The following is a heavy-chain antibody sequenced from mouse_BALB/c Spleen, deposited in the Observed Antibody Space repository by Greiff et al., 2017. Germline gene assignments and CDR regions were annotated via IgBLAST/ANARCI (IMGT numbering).Heavy chain of an antibody. CDR3: AGGSSSWFAY. V-gene: IGHV14-1*02. CDR2: IDPENGNT. D-gene: IGHD1-1*01. J-gene: IGHJ3*01. Sequence: VQLQQSGAELVRPGALVKLSCKASGFNIKDYYMHWVKQRPEQGLEWIGWIDPENGNTIYDPKFQGKASITADTSSNTAYLQLSSLTSEDTAAYYCAGGSSSWFAYWGQGTLVTVSA. CDR1: GFNIKDYY.